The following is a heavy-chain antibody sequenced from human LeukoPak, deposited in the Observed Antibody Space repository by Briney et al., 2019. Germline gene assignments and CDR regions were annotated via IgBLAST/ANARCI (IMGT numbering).Heavy chain of an antibody. CDR1: GGSISSYY. V-gene: IGHV4-59*01. CDR3: ARIITMVRGTAFDY. CDR2: IYYSGST. J-gene: IGHJ4*02. Sequence: SETLSLTCTVSGGSISSYYWSWIRQPPGKGLEWIGYIYYSGSTNYNPSLKSRVTISVDTSKNQFSLKLSSVTAADTAAYYCARIITMVRGTAFDYWGQGTLVPVSS. D-gene: IGHD3-10*01.